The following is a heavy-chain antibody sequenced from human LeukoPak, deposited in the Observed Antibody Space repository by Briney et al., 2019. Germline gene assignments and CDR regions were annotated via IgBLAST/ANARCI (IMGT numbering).Heavy chain of an antibody. Sequence: SQTLSLTCAVSGGSISIGGYSWSWIRQPPGKGLGWIGYIYHSGSTYYNPSLKSRVTISVDRSKNQFSLKLSSVTAADTAVYYCARVGGGFYYGSGTTPPWFDPWGQGTLVTVSS. D-gene: IGHD3-10*01. V-gene: IGHV4-30-2*01. CDR3: ARVGGGFYYGSGTTPPWFDP. CDR1: GGSISIGGYS. CDR2: IYHSGST. J-gene: IGHJ5*02.